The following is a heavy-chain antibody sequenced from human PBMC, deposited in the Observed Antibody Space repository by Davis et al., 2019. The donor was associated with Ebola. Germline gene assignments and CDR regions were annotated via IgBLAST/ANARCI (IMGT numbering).Heavy chain of an antibody. CDR1: GGSISSYH. J-gene: IGHJ4*02. CDR2: IYYSGST. D-gene: IGHD3-22*01. V-gene: IGHV4-59*01. CDR3: ARLGSSGYYTDY. Sequence: PSGTLSLTCTVPGGSISSYHWGWIRQPPGKGLEGIGYIYYSGSTNYNPSLKSRVTISVDTSKNQFSLKLSSVTAADTAVYYCARLGSSGYYTDYWGQGTLVTVSS.